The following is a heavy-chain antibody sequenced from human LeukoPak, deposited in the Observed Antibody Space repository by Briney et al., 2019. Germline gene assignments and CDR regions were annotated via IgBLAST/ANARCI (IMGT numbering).Heavy chain of an antibody. V-gene: IGHV1-69*05. D-gene: IGHD3-3*01. J-gene: IGHJ4*02. CDR1: GGTFSSYA. CDR3: ARVVYYDFWSGYPDY. Sequence: ASVKVSCKASGGTFSSYAISWVRQAPGQGLEWMGGIIPIFGTANYAQKFQGRVTITTDESTSTAYMELSSLRSEDTAVYYCARVVYYDFWSGYPDYWGQGTLSPSPQ. CDR2: IIPIFGTA.